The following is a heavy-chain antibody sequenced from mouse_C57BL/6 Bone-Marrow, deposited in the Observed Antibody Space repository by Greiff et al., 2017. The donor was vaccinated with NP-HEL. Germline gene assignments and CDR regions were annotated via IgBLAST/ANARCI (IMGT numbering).Heavy chain of an antibody. D-gene: IGHD2-4*01. CDR2: ISDGGSYT. J-gene: IGHJ2*01. V-gene: IGHV5-4*03. Sequence: EVNLVESGGGLVKPGGSLKLSCAASGFTFSSYAMSWVRQTPEKRLEWVATISDGGSYTYYPDNVKGRFTISRDHAKNNLYLQMSHLKSEDTAMYYCARSYDYDGVLFDYWGQGTTLTVSS. CDR1: GFTFSSYA. CDR3: ARSYDYDGVLFDY.